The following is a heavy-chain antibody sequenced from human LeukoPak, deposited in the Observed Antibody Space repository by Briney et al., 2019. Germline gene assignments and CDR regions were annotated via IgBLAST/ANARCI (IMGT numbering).Heavy chain of an antibody. CDR2: ITYDGAFDGGKT. CDR1: GLSLSNYP. V-gene: IGHV3-30*07. D-gene: IGHD3-10*01. CDR3: ARDLMVRGVIHPHYFDY. Sequence: GGSLRLSCEASGLSLSNYPMHWVRQAPGKGLEWITLITYDGAFDGGKTYYADSVKGRFTISRDNSKNTLYLQMNSLRAEDTAVYYCARDLMVRGVIHPHYFDYWGQGTLVTVSS. J-gene: IGHJ4*02.